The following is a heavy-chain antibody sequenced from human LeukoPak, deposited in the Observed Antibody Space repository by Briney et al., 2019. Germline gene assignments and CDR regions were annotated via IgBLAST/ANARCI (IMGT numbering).Heavy chain of an antibody. CDR1: GFTVSSNY. CDR3: ARTSSSYSSSWYFDY. Sequence: GGSLRLSCAASGFTVSSNYMSWVRQAPGKGPEWVSVVYSGDSTYYADSVKGRFTISKDNSKNTLYLQMNSLRAEDTAVYYCARTSSSYSSSWYFDYWGQGILVTVSS. CDR2: VYSGDST. V-gene: IGHV3-66*01. D-gene: IGHD6-13*01. J-gene: IGHJ4*02.